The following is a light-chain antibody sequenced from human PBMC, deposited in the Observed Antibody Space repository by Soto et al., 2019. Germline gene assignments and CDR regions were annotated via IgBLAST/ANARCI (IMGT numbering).Light chain of an antibody. CDR3: QQYNDNWT. CDR2: KAS. Sequence: DIQMTQSPSTLSASVGDRVTITCRASQSISSWFAWYQQKPGKAPKLLIYKASTLQSGVPSRFSGSGSGTEFTLAIISLQPDDSATYYCQQYNDNWTFGQGTKVEIK. J-gene: IGKJ1*01. CDR1: QSISSW. V-gene: IGKV1-5*03.